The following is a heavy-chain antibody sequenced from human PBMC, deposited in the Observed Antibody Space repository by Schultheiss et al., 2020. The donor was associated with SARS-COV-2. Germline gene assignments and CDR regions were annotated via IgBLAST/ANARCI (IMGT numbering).Heavy chain of an antibody. CDR3: ASPHDSSTYDPDY. V-gene: IGHV3-30*14. CDR2: ISYDGSNK. Sequence: GGSLRLSCAASGFTFSSYAMHWVRQAPGKGLEWVAVISYDGSNKYYADSVKGRFTISRDNSKNTLYLQMNSLRAEDTAVYYCASPHDSSTYDPDYWGQGTLVTVSS. J-gene: IGHJ4*02. D-gene: IGHD3-22*01. CDR1: GFTFSSYA.